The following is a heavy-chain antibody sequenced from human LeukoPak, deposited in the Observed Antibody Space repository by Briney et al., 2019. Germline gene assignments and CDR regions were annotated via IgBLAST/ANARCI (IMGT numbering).Heavy chain of an antibody. CDR3: ARDWSIAARSRHYYYYYMDV. CDR1: GYTFTGYY. CDR2: INPNSGGT. V-gene: IGHV1-2*02. D-gene: IGHD6-6*01. J-gene: IGHJ6*03. Sequence: ASVKVSCKASGYTFTGYYMHWVRQAPGQGLEWMGWINPNSGGTNHAQKFQGRVTMTRDTSISTAYMELSRLRSDDTAVYYCARDWSIAARSRHYYYYYMDVWGKGTTVTVSS.